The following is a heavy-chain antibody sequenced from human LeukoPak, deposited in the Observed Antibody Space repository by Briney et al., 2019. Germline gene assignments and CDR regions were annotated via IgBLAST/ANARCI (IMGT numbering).Heavy chain of an antibody. D-gene: IGHD2-15*01. CDR1: GFTFNIFG. V-gene: IGHV3-33*06. CDR2: LWADGNTA. Sequence: PGGSLRLSCAASGFTFNIFGMHWVRQVPGNGLEWVAVLWADGNTAHYADSVKGRFTISRDSSENTLYLQMNSLRSEDTAVYYCVEESGADATRHIDYWGQGTLVTVSS. J-gene: IGHJ4*02. CDR3: VEESGADATRHIDY.